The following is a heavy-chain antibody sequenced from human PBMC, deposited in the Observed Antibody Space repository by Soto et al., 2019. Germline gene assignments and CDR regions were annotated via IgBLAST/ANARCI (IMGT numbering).Heavy chain of an antibody. CDR2: IYTTGST. D-gene: IGHD3-9*01. J-gene: IGHJ5*02. V-gene: IGHV4-4*07. Sequence: RYSSNYLRKHAGKGLEWIGRIYTTGSTHYNPSLKSRVTLSIDMSKNQFSLKLNSVTAADTAVYYCARELPSIYEILTGHSDPGGQVTRVSVS. CDR1: RYS. CDR3: ARELPSIYEILTGHSDP.